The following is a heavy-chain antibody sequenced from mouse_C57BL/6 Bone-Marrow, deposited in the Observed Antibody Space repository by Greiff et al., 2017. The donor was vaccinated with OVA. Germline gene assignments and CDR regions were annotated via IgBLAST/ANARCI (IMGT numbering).Heavy chain of an antibody. CDR2: IYPRSGNT. V-gene: IGHV1-81*01. J-gene: IGHJ3*01. CDR3: ARFELYYSNYRAWFAY. CDR1: GYTFTSYG. Sequence: VKVVESGAELARPGASVKLSCKASGYTFTSYGISWVKQRTGQGLEWIGEIYPRSGNTYYNEKFKGKATLTADKSSSTAYMELRSLTSEDSAVYFCARFELYYSNYRAWFAYWGQGTLVTVSA. D-gene: IGHD2-5*01.